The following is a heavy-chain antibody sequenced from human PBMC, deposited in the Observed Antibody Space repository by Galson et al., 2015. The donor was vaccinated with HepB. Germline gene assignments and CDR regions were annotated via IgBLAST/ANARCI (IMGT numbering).Heavy chain of an antibody. D-gene: IGHD3-10*01. CDR3: ARGHHYNLY. V-gene: IGHV3-7*03. CDR2: INPDGGEN. Sequence: SLRLSCAASGFTFTTYWMTWVRQAPGKGLEWVANINPDGGENYYEDSVKGRFTISRDNAKNSLYLQMISLRAEDTAIYYCARGHHYNLYWGQGTLVTVSS. J-gene: IGHJ4*02. CDR1: GFTFTTYW.